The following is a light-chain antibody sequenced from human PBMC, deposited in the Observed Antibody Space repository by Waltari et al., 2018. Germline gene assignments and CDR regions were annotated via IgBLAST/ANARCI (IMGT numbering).Light chain of an antibody. J-gene: IGLJ3*02. Sequence: QSALTQPAPVSGSPGQSITISCTGTSSDVGVHNYVSWYQKYPGKAPKLLIYAVTTRPSAVSSLFAGSRSGNTTSLTLSGLQPEDEADYYCCSHTFDATWVFGGRTKLTVL. CDR1: SSDVGVHNY. V-gene: IGLV2-14*03. CDR2: AVT. CDR3: CSHTFDATWV.